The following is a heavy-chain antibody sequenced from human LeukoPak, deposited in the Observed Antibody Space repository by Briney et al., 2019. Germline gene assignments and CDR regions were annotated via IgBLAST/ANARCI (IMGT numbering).Heavy chain of an antibody. D-gene: IGHD5-18*01. CDR3: ACREFYSPWPGP. Sequence: GESLKISCKGSGYSFTSYWIGWVRPPPGKGLEWMGVIYPGDSRTRYNPSFEGQVTFSADKSITTAYLQWSSLKASDTAMYYCACREFYSPWPGPWGQGTLVTVSS. CDR2: IYPGDSRT. CDR1: GYSFTSYW. J-gene: IGHJ5*02. V-gene: IGHV5-51*01.